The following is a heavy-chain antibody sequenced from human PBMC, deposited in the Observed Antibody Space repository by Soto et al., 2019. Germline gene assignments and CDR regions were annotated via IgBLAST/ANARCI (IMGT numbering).Heavy chain of an antibody. Sequence: PGGSLRLSCAASGFTFSSYAMHWVRQAPGKGLEWVAVISYDGSNKYYADSVKGRFTISRDNSKNTLYLQMNSLRAEDTAVYYCARDALGWFDPWGQGTLVTVSS. CDR2: ISYDGSNK. J-gene: IGHJ5*02. D-gene: IGHD3-16*01. V-gene: IGHV3-30-3*01. CDR1: GFTFSSYA. CDR3: ARDALGWFDP.